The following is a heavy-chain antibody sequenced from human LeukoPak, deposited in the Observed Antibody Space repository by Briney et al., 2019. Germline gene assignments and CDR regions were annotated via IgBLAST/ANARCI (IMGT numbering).Heavy chain of an antibody. CDR2: INPNSGGT. D-gene: IGHD6-19*01. CDR1: GYTFTGYY. CDR3: ARVSYSSGWYSTRYFDY. V-gene: IGHV1-2*02. J-gene: IGHJ4*02. Sequence: ASVKVSCKASGYTFTGYYMHWVRQAPGQGLEWMGWINPNSGGTNYAQKFQGRVTMTRDTSISTAYMELSRLRSDDTAVYYCARVSYSSGWYSTRYFDYRGQGTLVTVSS.